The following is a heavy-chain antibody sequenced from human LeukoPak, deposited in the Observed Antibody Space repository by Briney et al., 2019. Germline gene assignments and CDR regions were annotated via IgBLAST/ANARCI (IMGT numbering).Heavy chain of an antibody. CDR3: ARTHYDFWSGPTGDAFDI. Sequence: SQTLSLTCAISGDSVSSNSAAWNWIRQSPSRGLEWLGRTYYRSKWYNDYAVSVKSRITINPDTSKNQFSLKLSSVTAADTAVYYCARTHYDFWSGPTGDAFDIWGQGTMVTVSS. CDR2: TYYRSKWYN. D-gene: IGHD3-3*01. CDR1: GDSVSSNSAA. V-gene: IGHV6-1*01. J-gene: IGHJ3*02.